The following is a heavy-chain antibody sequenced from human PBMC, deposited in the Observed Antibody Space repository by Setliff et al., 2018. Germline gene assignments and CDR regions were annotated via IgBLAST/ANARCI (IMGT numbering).Heavy chain of an antibody. CDR2: IKSKIDGGTT. J-gene: IGHJ6*02. CDR1: GFSFNNAW. V-gene: IGHV3-15*01. CDR3: TTVTPGWADYYYGMDV. Sequence: GGSLRLSCAASGFSFNNAWMSWVRQAPGKGLEWVGRIKSKIDGGTTDYAAPVKGRYTISRDDSKNTLFMQMNNLKTEDTAVYYCTTVTPGWADYYYGMDVWGQGTTVTVSS. D-gene: IGHD6-19*01.